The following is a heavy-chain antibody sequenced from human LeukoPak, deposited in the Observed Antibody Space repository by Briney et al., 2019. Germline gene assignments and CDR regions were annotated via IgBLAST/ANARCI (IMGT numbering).Heavy chain of an antibody. CDR2: IYYSGST. CDR3: ARHGGDLWLGELLNEEYYFDY. Sequence: PSETLSLTCTVSGGSISSYYWSWIRQPPGKGLEWIGYIYYSGSTNYNPSLKSRVTISVDTSKNQFSLKLSSVTAADTAVYYCARHGGDLWLGELLNEEYYFDYWGQGTQLTVSS. CDR1: GGSISSYY. J-gene: IGHJ4*02. D-gene: IGHD3-10*01. V-gene: IGHV4-59*08.